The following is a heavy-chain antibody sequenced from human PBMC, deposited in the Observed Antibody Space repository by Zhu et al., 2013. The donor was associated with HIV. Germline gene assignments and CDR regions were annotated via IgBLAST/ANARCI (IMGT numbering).Heavy chain of an antibody. Sequence: VQLVESGGGVVQPGRSLRLSCAASGFTFSSYGMHWVRQAPGKGLEWVAVISYDGSNKYYADSVKGRFTISRDNSKNTLYLQMNSLRAEDTAVYYCAKDYLGIAVAAFDYWGQGTLVTVSS. V-gene: IGHV3-30*18. J-gene: IGHJ4*02. CDR2: ISYDGSNK. CDR3: AKDYLGIAVAAFDY. D-gene: IGHD6-19*01. CDR1: GFTFSSYG.